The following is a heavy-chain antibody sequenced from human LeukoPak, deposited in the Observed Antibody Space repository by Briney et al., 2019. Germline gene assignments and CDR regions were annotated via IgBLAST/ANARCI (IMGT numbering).Heavy chain of an antibody. D-gene: IGHD3-10*01. CDR2: INYTGTA. V-gene: IGHV4-59*11. CDR3: ARTYYFASGSYSDEWGFDF. CDR1: GGSISSHD. Sequence: AETLTLTCTVSGGSISSHDWTWIRQSPGKGLEWIGSINYTGTATYNPSPKSRVTISLDTSKNQFSLKLASVASADTAAYYCARTYYFASGSYSDEWGFDFWGRGTLVSVSS. J-gene: IGHJ4*02.